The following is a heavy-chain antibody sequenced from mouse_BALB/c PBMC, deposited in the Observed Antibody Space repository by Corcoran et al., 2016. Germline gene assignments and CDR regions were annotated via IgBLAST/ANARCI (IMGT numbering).Heavy chain of an antibody. D-gene: IGHD1-1*01. CDR1: GYSFTGYY. CDR2: INPYNGGT. J-gene: IGHJ1*01. CDR3: ARGYGSSYWYFDV. V-gene: IGHV1-26*01. Sequence: EVQLQQSGPELVKPGASVKISCKASGYSFTGYYINWVKQSHGKDLEWIGLINPYNGGTSYNQKFKGKATLTVDKSSSTAYMELLSLTSEDSAVYYCARGYGSSYWYFDVWGAGTTVTVSS.